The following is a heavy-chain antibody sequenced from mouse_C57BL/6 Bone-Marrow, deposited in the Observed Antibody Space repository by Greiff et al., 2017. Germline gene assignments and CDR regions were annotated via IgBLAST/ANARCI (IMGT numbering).Heavy chain of an antibody. D-gene: IGHD1-1*01. Sequence: QVQLQQPGAELVKPGASVKLSCKASGYTFTSYWMHWVKQRPGQGLEWIGMIHPNSGSTNYNAKFKSKATLTVDKSSSTAYMQLSSLTSEDSAVYYCARRPIYYYGSNYFDYWGQGTTLTVSS. CDR3: ARRPIYYYGSNYFDY. CDR2: IHPNSGST. J-gene: IGHJ2*01. V-gene: IGHV1-64*01. CDR1: GYTFTSYW.